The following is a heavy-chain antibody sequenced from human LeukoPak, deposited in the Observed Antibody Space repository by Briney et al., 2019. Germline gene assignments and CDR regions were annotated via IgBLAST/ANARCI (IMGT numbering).Heavy chain of an antibody. CDR1: GYTCTGYY. CDR3: ARVGGYSYGSVDY. J-gene: IGHJ4*02. CDR2: INPNSGGT. V-gene: IGHV1-2*06. D-gene: IGHD5-18*01. Sequence: ASVKVSCKASGYTCTGYYMHWVRQAPGQGLEWMGRINPNSGGTNYAQKFQGRVTMTRDTSISTAYMELSRLRSDDTAVYYCARVGGYSYGSVDYWGQGTLVTVSS.